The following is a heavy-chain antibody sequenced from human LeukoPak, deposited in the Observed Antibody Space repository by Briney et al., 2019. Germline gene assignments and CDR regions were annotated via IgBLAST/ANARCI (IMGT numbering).Heavy chain of an antibody. Sequence: PSETLSLTCTVSGGSISSSSYYWGWIRQPPGKGLEWIGSIDYSGITYYNPSLKSRVTISVDTSKDQFSLKLSSVTAADTAVYYCARRITGTTSDSFDYWGQGTLVTVSS. CDR1: GGSISSSSYY. D-gene: IGHD1-20*01. CDR2: IDYSGIT. J-gene: IGHJ4*02. CDR3: ARRITGTTSDSFDY. V-gene: IGHV4-39*01.